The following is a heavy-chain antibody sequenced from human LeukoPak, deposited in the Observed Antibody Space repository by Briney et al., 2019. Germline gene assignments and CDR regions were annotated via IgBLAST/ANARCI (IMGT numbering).Heavy chain of an antibody. CDR2: IGTAGDT. Sequence: GVSLSLLCAVSVFTFSVYDMHGAPRARGKALECVSAIGTAGDTYYTGSVKGRFTISRESAKNSLNLQMNSLSAGDTAVYYCARVAKERVGGVYYFDYWGQGTLVTVSS. CDR1: VFTFSVYD. CDR3: ARVAKERVGGVYYFDY. J-gene: IGHJ4*02. V-gene: IGHV3-13*01. D-gene: IGHD1-1*01.